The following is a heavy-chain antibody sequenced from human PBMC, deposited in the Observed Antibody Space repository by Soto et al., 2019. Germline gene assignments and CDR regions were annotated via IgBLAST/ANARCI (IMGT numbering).Heavy chain of an antibody. Sequence: QVQLVQSGAEVKKPGSSVKVSCKASGGTFSSYVISWVRQAPGQGPEWMGGIIPMYGTVNYAQKCQDRVRIIADTSTSTAYMELSSLRSEGTAVYYCARDLGGCSGGSCRYNWFDPWGQGTLVTVSS. CDR1: GGTFSSYV. CDR2: IIPMYGTV. V-gene: IGHV1-69*06. J-gene: IGHJ5*02. D-gene: IGHD2-15*01. CDR3: ARDLGGCSGGSCRYNWFDP.